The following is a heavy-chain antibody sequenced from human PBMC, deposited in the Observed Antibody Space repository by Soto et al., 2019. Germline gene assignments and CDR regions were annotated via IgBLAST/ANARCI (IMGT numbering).Heavy chain of an antibody. CDR3: ARVSRNYYYYMDV. Sequence: QVQLQQWGAGLLKPSETLSLTCAVYGGSFSGYYWSWIRQPPGQGLEWIGEINHSGSTNYNPSLKSRVTISVDTSKNQFSLKLSSVTAADTAVYYCARVSRNYYYYMDVWGKGTTVTVSS. CDR1: GGSFSGYY. V-gene: IGHV4-34*01. CDR2: INHSGST. J-gene: IGHJ6*03.